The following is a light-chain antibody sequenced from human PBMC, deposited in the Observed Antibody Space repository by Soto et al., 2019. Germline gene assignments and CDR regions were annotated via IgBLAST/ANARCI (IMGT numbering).Light chain of an antibody. CDR1: QSVSSN. J-gene: IGKJ1*01. CDR2: CAS. CDR3: QQYNNWPPWT. Sequence: EIVMTQSPATLSVSPGERATLSFRASQSVSSNLAWYQQKPGQAPRLLIYCASTRATGIPARFGGSGSGTEFSLTISSLQSEDFAVYYCQQYNNWPPWTFGQGTKVEIK. V-gene: IGKV3-15*01.